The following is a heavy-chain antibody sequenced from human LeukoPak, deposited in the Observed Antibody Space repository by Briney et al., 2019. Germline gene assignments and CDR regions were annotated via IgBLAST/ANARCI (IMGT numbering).Heavy chain of an antibody. CDR3: ARGDFWSGSDY. CDR2: IYTSGST. V-gene: IGHV4-4*07. Sequence: SETLSLTCTVSGGSISSYYWCWILQPAGKGLEWIGRIYTSGSTNYNPSLKSRVTMSVDTSKNQFSLMLSSVSAADTAVYYCARGDFWSGSDYWGQGTLVTVSS. D-gene: IGHD3-3*01. CDR1: GGSISSYY. J-gene: IGHJ4*02.